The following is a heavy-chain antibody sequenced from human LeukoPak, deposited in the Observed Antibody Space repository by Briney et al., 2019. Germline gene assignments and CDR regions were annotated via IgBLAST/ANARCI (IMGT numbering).Heavy chain of an antibody. Sequence: SETLSLTCTVSGGSISSSSYYWGWIRQPPGKGLEWIGSIYYSGSTYYNPSLKSRVTISVDTSKNQFSLKLSSVTAADTAVYYCARVTTWGDYYYGMDVWGQGTTVTVSS. J-gene: IGHJ6*02. CDR3: ARVTTWGDYYYGMDV. V-gene: IGHV4-39*07. D-gene: IGHD3-16*01. CDR1: GGSISSSSYY. CDR2: IYYSGST.